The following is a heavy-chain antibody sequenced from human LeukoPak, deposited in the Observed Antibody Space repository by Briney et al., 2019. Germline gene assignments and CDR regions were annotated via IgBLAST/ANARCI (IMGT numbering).Heavy chain of an antibody. CDR2: IYYSGST. J-gene: IGHJ5*02. CDR3: XXXXXXXXXAASNWFDP. D-gene: IGHD6-13*01. Sequence: TSETLSLTCTVSGGSISSSSYYWGWIRQPPGKGLEWIGSIYYSGSTYYNPSLKSRVTISVDTSKNQFSLKLSSVTAADTAVYXXXXXXXXXXXAASNWFDPWGQGTLVTVSS. CDR1: GGSISSSSYY. V-gene: IGHV4-39*01.